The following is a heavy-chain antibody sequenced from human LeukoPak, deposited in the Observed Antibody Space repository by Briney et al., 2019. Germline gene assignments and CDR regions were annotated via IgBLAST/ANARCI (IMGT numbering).Heavy chain of an antibody. V-gene: IGHV1-2*02. CDR3: ASGVRDCTSTSCYGVKYNWFDP. D-gene: IGHD2-2*01. CDR2: VNPNPGGT. J-gene: IGHJ5*02. Sequence: ASVTVSCKPSGYTFNAYYMHWVRQAPGQGREWMGWVNPNPGGTNYAQKFQGRVTMTRDTSISTAYMELSKLPSHDTAVYYCASGVRDCTSTSCYGVKYNWFDPWGQGTLVTVSS. CDR1: GYTFNAYY.